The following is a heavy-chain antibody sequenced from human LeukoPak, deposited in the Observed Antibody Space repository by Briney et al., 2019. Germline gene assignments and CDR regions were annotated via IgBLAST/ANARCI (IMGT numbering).Heavy chain of an antibody. CDR2: FIPIFGTA. D-gene: IGHD1-1*01. V-gene: IGHV1-69*13. Sequence: GASVKVSCKASGGTFSSYAISWVRQAPGQGLEWMGGFIPIFGTATYAQKFQGRVPITADESTSTAYMALSSLRSEDTAVYYCARDSPAPISNDLGMDVWGRGTTVTVSS. CDR3: ARDSPAPISNDLGMDV. CDR1: GGTFSSYA. J-gene: IGHJ6*04.